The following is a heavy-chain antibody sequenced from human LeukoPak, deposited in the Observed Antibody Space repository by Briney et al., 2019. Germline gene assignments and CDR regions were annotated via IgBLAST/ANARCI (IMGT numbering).Heavy chain of an antibody. Sequence: SETLSLTCAVYGGSFSGYYWSWIRQPPGKGLEWIGEINHSGSTNYNPSLKSRVTISVDTSKNQFSLKLSSVTAADTAVYYCARRNGWAGGWYRLSQWGLDYWGQGTLVTVSS. J-gene: IGHJ4*02. D-gene: IGHD6-19*01. CDR2: INHSGST. V-gene: IGHV4-34*01. CDR1: GGSFSGYY. CDR3: ARRNGWAGGWYRLSQWGLDY.